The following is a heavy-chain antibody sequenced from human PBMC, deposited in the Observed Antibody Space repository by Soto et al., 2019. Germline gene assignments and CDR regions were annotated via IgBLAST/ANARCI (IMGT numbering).Heavy chain of an antibody. D-gene: IGHD3-10*01. J-gene: IGHJ4*02. Sequence: SETLSLTCTVSGGSISSYYWSWIRQLPGKGLEWIGYIYYSGSTNYNPSLKSRVTISVDTSKNQFSLKLSSVTAADTAVYYCARYYGRYSDYWGQGTLVTVSS. CDR3: ARYYGRYSDY. CDR2: IYYSGST. V-gene: IGHV4-59*08. CDR1: GGSISSYY.